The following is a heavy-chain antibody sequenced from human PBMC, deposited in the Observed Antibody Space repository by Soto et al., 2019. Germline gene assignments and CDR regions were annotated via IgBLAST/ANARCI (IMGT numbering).Heavy chain of an antibody. CDR1: GGSFSGYY. CDR2: INHSGST. CDR3: ARAPYYYYYYGMDV. J-gene: IGHJ6*02. V-gene: IGHV4-34*01. Sequence: PSETLSLTCAVYGGSFSGYYWSWIRQPPGKGLEWIGEINHSGSTNYNPSLKSRVTLSVDRSKNQFSLKLSSVTAADTAVYYCARAPYYYYYYGMDVWGQGTTVTVSS.